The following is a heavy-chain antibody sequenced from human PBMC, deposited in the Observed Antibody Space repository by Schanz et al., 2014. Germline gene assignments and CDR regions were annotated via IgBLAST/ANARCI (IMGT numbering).Heavy chain of an antibody. CDR2: IATSSSTR. Sequence: EVRLVESGGGLVQPGGSIRLSCEASGFDFNSYSMNWVRQVPGKGLEWLSYIATSSSTRHYADSVKGRVTISRDNAKNSVSLQMRRLRVEDTAVYYCAREQIMAAAGLVDYWGHGTLVTVSS. CDR1: GFDFNSYS. D-gene: IGHD6-13*01. CDR3: AREQIMAAAGLVDY. J-gene: IGHJ4*01. V-gene: IGHV3-48*01.